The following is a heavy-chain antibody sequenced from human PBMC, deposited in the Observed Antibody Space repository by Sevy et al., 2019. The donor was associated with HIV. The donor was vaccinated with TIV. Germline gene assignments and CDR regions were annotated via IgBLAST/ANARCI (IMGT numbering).Heavy chain of an antibody. CDR1: GYSISSDYY. Sequence: SETLSLTCAVSGYSISSDYYWGWIRQPPGKGLEWIGSVYHSGISHYNPSHKSRVTISVDTSKNQFSLKLSSVTAADTAVYYCARAIGTQVAGLYYFDYWGQGTLVTVSS. D-gene: IGHD6-19*01. CDR3: ARAIGTQVAGLYYFDY. V-gene: IGHV4-38-2*01. J-gene: IGHJ4*02. CDR2: VYHSGIS.